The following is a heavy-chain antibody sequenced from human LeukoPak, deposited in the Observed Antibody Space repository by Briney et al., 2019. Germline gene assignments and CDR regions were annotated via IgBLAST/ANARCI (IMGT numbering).Heavy chain of an antibody. CDR3: ARELVVPAAITHAFDI. CDR1: GFTFSSYS. D-gene: IGHD2-2*01. Sequence: GGSLRLSCAASGFTFSSYSMNWVRQAPGKGLEWVSSSSSSSSYIYYADSVKGRFTISRDNAKNSLYLQMNSLRAEDTAVYYCARELVVPAAITHAFDIWGQGTMVTVSS. CDR2: SSSSSSYI. J-gene: IGHJ3*02. V-gene: IGHV3-21*01.